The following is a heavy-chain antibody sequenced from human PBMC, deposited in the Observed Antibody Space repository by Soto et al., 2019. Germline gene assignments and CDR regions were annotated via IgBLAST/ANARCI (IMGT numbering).Heavy chain of an antibody. CDR2: IYSGGST. CDR1: GFTVSSNY. Sequence: TGGSLRLSCAASGFTVSSNYMSWVRQAQGKGLEWVSVIYSGGSTYYADSVKGRFTISRDNSKNTLYLQMNSLRAEATAVSYCGRPYSYGSLIDYWGQGTLGTLPS. J-gene: IGHJ4*02. D-gene: IGHD5-18*01. V-gene: IGHV3-53*01. CDR3: GRPYSYGSLIDY.